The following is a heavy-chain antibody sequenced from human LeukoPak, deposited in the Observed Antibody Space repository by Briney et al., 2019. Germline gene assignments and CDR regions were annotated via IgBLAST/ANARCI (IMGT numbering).Heavy chain of an antibody. CDR1: GFTFSSYS. J-gene: IGHJ5*02. D-gene: IGHD6-6*01. CDR2: ISSSSSYI. V-gene: IGHV3-21*01. Sequence: GGSLRLSCAASGFTFSSYSMTWVRQAPGKGLEWVSSISSSSSYIYYADSVKGRFTISRDNAKNSLYLQMNSLRAEDTAVYYCARGHIAARLDPWGQGTLVTVSS. CDR3: ARGHIAARLDP.